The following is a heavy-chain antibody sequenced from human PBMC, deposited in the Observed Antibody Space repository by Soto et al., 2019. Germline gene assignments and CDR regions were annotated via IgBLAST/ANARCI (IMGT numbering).Heavy chain of an antibody. CDR2: LHSGGDT. J-gene: IGHJ6*02. V-gene: IGHV3-53*04. CDR1: GIPVSSNY. D-gene: IGHD3-10*01. Sequence: EVQLVESGGGLVQPGGSLRLSCVASGIPVSSNYMTWVRQAPGKGLEWVSVLHSGGDTYDANSVKGRFTISRHDSTNTLYLQMNSLTPEDTAVYYCARDGPYYYASRMDVWGQGTTVTVSS. CDR3: ARDGPYYYASRMDV.